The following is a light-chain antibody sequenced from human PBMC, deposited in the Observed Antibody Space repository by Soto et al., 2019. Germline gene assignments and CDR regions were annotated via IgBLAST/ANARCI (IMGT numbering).Light chain of an antibody. CDR3: NSYAGSNNV. CDR1: SSDVGGYNY. V-gene: IGLV2-14*01. CDR2: EVS. Sequence: QSVLTQPASVSGSPGQSITISCTGTSSDVGGYNYVSWYQQHPGKAPKLLIYEVSNRPSGVSHRFSGSKSGNTASLTVSGLQAEDEADYYCNSYAGSNNVFGTGTKVTVL. J-gene: IGLJ1*01.